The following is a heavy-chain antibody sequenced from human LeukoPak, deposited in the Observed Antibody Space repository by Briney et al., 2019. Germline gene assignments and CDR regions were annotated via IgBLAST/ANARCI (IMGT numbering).Heavy chain of an antibody. Sequence: ASVKVSCKGSGYTFNTYGITWVRQAPGQGREWMGWISGYNGKTKYAQRLQDRVTITTDTSTTTAYMELRSLRSDDTAVYYCARAGAVVDNWFDHWGQGTLVTVSS. D-gene: IGHD2-15*01. CDR2: ISGYNGKT. CDR1: GYTFNTYG. CDR3: ARAGAVVDNWFDH. J-gene: IGHJ5*02. V-gene: IGHV1-18*01.